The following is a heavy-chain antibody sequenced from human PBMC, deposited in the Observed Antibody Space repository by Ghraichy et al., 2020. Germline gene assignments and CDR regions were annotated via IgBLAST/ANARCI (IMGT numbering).Heavy chain of an antibody. CDR3: AGDYYDGDYHWYFDL. J-gene: IGHJ2*01. D-gene: IGHD3-10*01. Sequence: SETLSLTCTVSGGSIRSSSYYWGWIRQPPGKGLEWIGSIYYSASAYYNPSLKSRVTISVDTSRNQSSLKLSPVTAADTAVYYCAGDYYDGDYHWYFDLWGRGTLVTVSS. CDR1: GGSIRSSSYY. V-gene: IGHV4-39*01. CDR2: IYYSASA.